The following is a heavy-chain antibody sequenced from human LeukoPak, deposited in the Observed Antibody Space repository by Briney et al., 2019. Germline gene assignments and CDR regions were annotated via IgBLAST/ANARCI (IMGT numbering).Heavy chain of an antibody. J-gene: IGHJ3*02. CDR3: AREVYYDSSGLYAFDI. CDR2: MNPNRGNT. D-gene: IGHD3-22*01. Sequence: GASVKVSCKASGYTFTSYDINWVRQATGQGLEWMGWMNPNRGNTGYAQKFQGRVTMTRNTSLSTAYMELSSLRSEDTAVYFCAREVYYDSSGLYAFDIWGQGTMVTVSS. CDR1: GYTFTSYD. V-gene: IGHV1-8*02.